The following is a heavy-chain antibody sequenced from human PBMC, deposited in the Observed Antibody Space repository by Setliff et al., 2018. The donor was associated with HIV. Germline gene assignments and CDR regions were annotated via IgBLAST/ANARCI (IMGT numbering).Heavy chain of an antibody. D-gene: IGHD3-9*01. Sequence: ASVKVSCKASGYTFTGYYIHGVRQAPGQGLQWMGRINPNIGSTNYAQNFQGRATMTRDTSVNTAFMELSNLRSDDTAVYYCARDYRTTDILSSGYMDVWGKGTTVTVSS. CDR1: GYTFTGYY. CDR2: INPNIGST. V-gene: IGHV1-2*06. J-gene: IGHJ6*03. CDR3: ARDYRTTDILSSGYMDV.